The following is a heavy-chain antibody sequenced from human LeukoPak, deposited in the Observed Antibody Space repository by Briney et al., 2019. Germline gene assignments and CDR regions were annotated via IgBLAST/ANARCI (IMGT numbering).Heavy chain of an antibody. Sequence: GGSLRLSCAASGFTFSSYAMHWVRQAPGKGLEWVVVISYDGSNKYYADSVKGRFTISRDNSKNTLYLQMSSLRAEDTAVYYCARGNTLTIFPYGMDVWGQGTTVTVSS. CDR2: ISYDGSNK. D-gene: IGHD3-9*01. CDR3: ARGNTLTIFPYGMDV. J-gene: IGHJ6*02. V-gene: IGHV3-30-3*01. CDR1: GFTFSSYA.